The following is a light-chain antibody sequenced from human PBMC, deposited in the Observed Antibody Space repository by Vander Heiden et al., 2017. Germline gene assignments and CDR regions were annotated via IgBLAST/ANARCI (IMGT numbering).Light chain of an antibody. CDR3: AAWDDSLNGAVV. CDR2: SNN. Sequence: QSVLTQPPSASGTPGQRVTISCSGSSSNIGSNTVNWYQQLPGTAPKLLSYSNNQRPSGVPDRFSGSKSGTSASLAISGLQSEDEADYYGAAWDDSLNGAVVFGGGTKLTVL. CDR1: SSNIGSNT. J-gene: IGLJ2*01. V-gene: IGLV1-44*01.